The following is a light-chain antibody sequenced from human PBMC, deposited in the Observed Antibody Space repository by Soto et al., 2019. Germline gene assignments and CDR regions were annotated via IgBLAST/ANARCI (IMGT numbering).Light chain of an antibody. J-gene: IGKJ2*01. CDR1: QSISNY. CDR3: HRSYDNPS. V-gene: IGKV1-39*01. Sequence: IPVTQSPSSLSASVGGRVTITCRASQSISNYLNWYQQKPGKAPKLLIYAASSLQSGVPSRFGGRGSGTDFTFTISSLQLEDFATYYCHRSYDNPSFGQGTTVEIK. CDR2: AAS.